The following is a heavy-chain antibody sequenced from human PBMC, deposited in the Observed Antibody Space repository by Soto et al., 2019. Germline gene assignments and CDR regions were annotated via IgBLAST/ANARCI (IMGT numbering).Heavy chain of an antibody. CDR2: ISGSGAKT. CDR1: GFTFNNYA. CDR3: AKDWELTDP. D-gene: IGHD1-7*01. Sequence: PGESLKISCAASGFTFNNYAMNWVRQAPGKGLEWVSTISGSGAKTYYADSVKGRFTISRDNSKNTLYLQMNSLRAEDTAVYYCAKDWELTDPWGQGTLVTVSS. J-gene: IGHJ5*02. V-gene: IGHV3-23*01.